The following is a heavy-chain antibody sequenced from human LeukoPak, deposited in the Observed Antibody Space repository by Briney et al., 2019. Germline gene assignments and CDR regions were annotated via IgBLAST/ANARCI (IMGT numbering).Heavy chain of an antibody. CDR1: GFTFTSYW. Sequence: GGSLRLSCATSGFTFTSYWVHWVRQVAGKGLVWLARVDHGGSGTNYADSVKGRFTISRDNSKNTVYLEMSSLRVDDTAVYYCARDSWGWDRWGQGTLVIVSS. J-gene: IGHJ4*02. CDR2: VDHGGSGT. V-gene: IGHV3-74*01. CDR3: ARDSWGWDR. D-gene: IGHD3-16*01.